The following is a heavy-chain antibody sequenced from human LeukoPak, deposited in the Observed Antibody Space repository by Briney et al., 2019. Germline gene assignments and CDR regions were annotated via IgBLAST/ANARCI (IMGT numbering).Heavy chain of an antibody. CDR1: GGSFSGYY. J-gene: IGHJ4*02. CDR2: INQSGRT. V-gene: IGHV4-34*01. CDR3: ATKHSVAVAANPPYFDY. Sequence: SETLSLTCGVYGGSFSGYYWSWIRQPPGRGLEWIGEINQSGRTNYNPSLRSRVTISVDTSKNQFSLKLTSVTAADTGVYYCATKHSVAVAANPPYFDYWGQGTLVTVSS. D-gene: IGHD6-19*01.